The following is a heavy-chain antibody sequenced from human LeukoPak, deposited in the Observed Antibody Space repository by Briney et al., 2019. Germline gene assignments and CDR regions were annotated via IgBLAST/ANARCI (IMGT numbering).Heavy chain of an antibody. Sequence: GGSLRLSCTVSGFTVSSNSMSWVRQAPGKGLEWVSFIYSAGSIYYSDSVKGRFTISRDNSKNTLYLQMNSLRAEDTAVYYCAKHASHDFWSGYYLHWYFDLWGRGTLVTVSS. CDR3: AKHASHDFWSGYYLHWYFDL. J-gene: IGHJ2*01. CDR1: GFTVSSNS. D-gene: IGHD3-3*01. V-gene: IGHV3-53*01. CDR2: IYSAGSI.